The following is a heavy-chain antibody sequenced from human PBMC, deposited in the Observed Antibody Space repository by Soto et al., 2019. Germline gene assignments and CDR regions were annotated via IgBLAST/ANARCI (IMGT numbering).Heavy chain of an antibody. D-gene: IGHD2-15*01. J-gene: IGHJ6*02. CDR3: AREEVGYCSGGRCYYYVMDV. CDR1: GGSISSYY. V-gene: IGHV4-4*07. Sequence: SETLSLTCTVSGGSISSYYWSWIRQPAGKGLEWIGRIYTSGNTNYNPSLKSRVTMSVDTSKNQFSLKLTSVTAADTAVYYCAREEVGYCSGGRCYYYVMDVWGQGTTVTVSS. CDR2: IYTSGNT.